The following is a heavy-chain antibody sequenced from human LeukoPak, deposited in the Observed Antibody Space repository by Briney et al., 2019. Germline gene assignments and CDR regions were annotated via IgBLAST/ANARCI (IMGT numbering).Heavy chain of an antibody. D-gene: IGHD2/OR15-2a*01. Sequence: ASVKVSCKASGYTFTSYFMHWVRQAPGQGLEWMGIINPSGGSTTYAQKFQGRVTMTRDTSTSTVYMERSSRTSEDTAVYYCTISGNSMTTGTADPWGEGALVTVSS. CDR3: TISGNSMTTGTADP. CDR1: GYTFTSYF. J-gene: IGHJ5*02. CDR2: INPSGGST. V-gene: IGHV1-46*03.